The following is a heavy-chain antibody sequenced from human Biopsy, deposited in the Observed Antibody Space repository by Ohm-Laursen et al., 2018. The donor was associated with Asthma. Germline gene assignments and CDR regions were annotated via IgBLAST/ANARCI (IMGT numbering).Heavy chain of an antibody. CDR1: GFSLRTPGVG. Sequence: PTQTLTLTSSFSGFSLRTPGVGVGWIRQSPGKALEWLALIYWDDYNLFRPSLKRRLTITKDPSKSQVVLTMTKMDPVDSGTYYCALSQDSGFDDHSPSWFDPWGQGTLVTVSS. D-gene: IGHD3-9*01. CDR2: IYWDDYN. CDR3: ALSQDSGFDDHSPSWFDP. J-gene: IGHJ5*02. V-gene: IGHV2-5*02.